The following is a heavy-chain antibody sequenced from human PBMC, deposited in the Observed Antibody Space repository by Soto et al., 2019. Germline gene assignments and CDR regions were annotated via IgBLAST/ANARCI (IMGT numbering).Heavy chain of an antibody. CDR3: IYPSYYSYGMDV. Sequence: ASVKVSCKASGDTFRSYASTWVRQAQGQGLEWMGWINDGNGNKKYSQKFQGRVTITRDTSASTTYMELSSLRSEDTAVYYCIYPSYYSYGMDVWGQGTTVTVSS. J-gene: IGHJ6*02. CDR2: INDGNGNK. V-gene: IGHV1-3*01. CDR1: GDTFRSYA.